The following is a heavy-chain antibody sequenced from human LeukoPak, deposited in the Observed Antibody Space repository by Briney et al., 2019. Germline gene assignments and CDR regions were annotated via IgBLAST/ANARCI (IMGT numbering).Heavy chain of an antibody. CDR3: ARAWYGSGNYYSRNYYDYYMDV. D-gene: IGHD3-10*01. V-gene: IGHV3-7*01. CDR2: IKQGGSEK. J-gene: IGHJ6*03. CDR1: GFIFNTYW. Sequence: GESLRLTCEASGFIFNTYWMTWVRQAPGKGLEWVANIKQGGSEKFHADSVQGRFTIARDNVKNLLILQMDSLRVEDTAVYYCARAWYGSGNYYSRNYYDYYMDVWGKGTAVTVSS.